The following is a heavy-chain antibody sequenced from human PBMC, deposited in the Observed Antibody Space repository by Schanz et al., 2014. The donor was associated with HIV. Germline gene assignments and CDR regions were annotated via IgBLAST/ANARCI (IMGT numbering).Heavy chain of an antibody. V-gene: IGHV1-8*01. D-gene: IGHD1-26*01. CDR3: ARGPKWEGLMDV. Sequence: QVQLVQSGAEVKTPGASFPFSFPSSVSPFLNYDIHWVRQASGLGLEWMGWMNPSTGNSGYAQMFQVRVTMTRDTSISTAYLEVDSLKSEDTAVYYCARGPKWEGLMDVWGQGTTVIVSS. CDR2: MNPSTGNS. J-gene: IGHJ6*02. CDR1: VSPFLNYD.